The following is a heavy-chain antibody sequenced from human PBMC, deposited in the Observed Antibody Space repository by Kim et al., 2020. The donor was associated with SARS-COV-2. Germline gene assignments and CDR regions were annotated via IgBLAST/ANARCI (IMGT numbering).Heavy chain of an antibody. Sequence: RGSLRLSCAASGLSFSDSYMNWVRQAPGKGLEWLSFISTRGESIFYADSVEGRFTISRDNAKNSLYLQMNYLRDEDTAVYYCARSGNGYNTFGIWGQGVLVTVS. CDR1: GLSFSDSY. D-gene: IGHD5-12*01. CDR2: ISTRGESI. V-gene: IGHV3-11*01. J-gene: IGHJ4*02. CDR3: ARSGNGYNTFGI.